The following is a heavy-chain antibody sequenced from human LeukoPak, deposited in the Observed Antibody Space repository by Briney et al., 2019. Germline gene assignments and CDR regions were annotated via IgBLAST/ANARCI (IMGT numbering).Heavy chain of an antibody. J-gene: IGHJ4*02. CDR3: ARDLVRCSSTSCYTGMGY. CDR2: ISSSSSYI. Sequence: GGSLRLSCAASGFTFSSYSMNWVRQAPGKGLEWVSSISSSSSYIYYADSVKGRFTISRDNAKNSLYLQMNSLRAEDTAVYYCARDLVRCSSTSCYTGMGYWGQGTLVTVSS. D-gene: IGHD2-2*02. CDR1: GFTFSSYS. V-gene: IGHV3-21*01.